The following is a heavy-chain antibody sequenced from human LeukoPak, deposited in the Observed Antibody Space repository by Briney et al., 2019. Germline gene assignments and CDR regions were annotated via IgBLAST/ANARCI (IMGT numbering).Heavy chain of an antibody. V-gene: IGHV1-24*01. CDR2: FDPEDGET. J-gene: IGHJ5*02. Sequence: GASVKVSCKVSGYTLTELSMHWVRQAPGKGLEWMGGFDPEDGETIYAQKFQGRVTMTRDMSTSTVYMELSSLRSEDTAVYYCARGRAARTYNWFDPWGQGTLVTVSS. D-gene: IGHD6-6*01. CDR3: ARGRAARTYNWFDP. CDR1: GYTLTELS.